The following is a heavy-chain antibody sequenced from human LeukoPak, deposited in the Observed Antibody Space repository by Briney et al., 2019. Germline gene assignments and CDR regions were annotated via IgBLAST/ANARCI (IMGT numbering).Heavy chain of an antibody. CDR3: GRHTTSTFDY. D-gene: IGHD1-26*01. CDR1: GGSISSSHSY. V-gene: IGHV4-39*07. CDR2: VYYRRST. Sequence: SETLSLTCSVSGGSISSSHSYWGWLRQSPGKGLEWIGSVYYRRSTYYNPSLKTRVTISLDTSKNQFSLKLNSVTAADTAMYYCGRHTTSTFDYWGQGTLVTVSS. J-gene: IGHJ4*02.